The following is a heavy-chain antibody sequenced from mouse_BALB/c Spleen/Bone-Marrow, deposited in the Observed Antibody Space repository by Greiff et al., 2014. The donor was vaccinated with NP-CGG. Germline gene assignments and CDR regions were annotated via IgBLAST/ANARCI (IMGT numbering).Heavy chain of an antibody. CDR2: IFPGSGNT. CDR1: GYSFTSYY. D-gene: IGHD2-1*01. CDR3: ARHGNLRNYYAMDY. V-gene: IGHV1-66*01. Sequence: VKLVESGPELVKPGASVKISCKASGYSFTSYYIHWVKRRPGQGLEWIGWIFPGSGNTKYNEKFKGKATLTADTSSSTAYMQLSSLTSEDSAVYFCARHGNLRNYYAMDYWGQGTSVTVSS. J-gene: IGHJ4*01.